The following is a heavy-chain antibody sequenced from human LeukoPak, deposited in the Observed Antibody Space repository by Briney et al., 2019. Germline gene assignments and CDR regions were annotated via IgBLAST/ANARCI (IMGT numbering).Heavy chain of an antibody. Sequence: SETLSLTCTVSGGSISSYYWSWIRQPAGKGLEWIGRIYTSGSTNYNPSLKSRVTMTVDTSKNQFSLKLSSVTAADTAVYYCARDRGSYGYERDFAMYYFDYWGQGTLVTVSS. CDR2: IYTSGST. CDR3: ARDRGSYGYERDFAMYYFDY. V-gene: IGHV4-4*07. D-gene: IGHD5-18*01. J-gene: IGHJ4*02. CDR1: GGSISSYY.